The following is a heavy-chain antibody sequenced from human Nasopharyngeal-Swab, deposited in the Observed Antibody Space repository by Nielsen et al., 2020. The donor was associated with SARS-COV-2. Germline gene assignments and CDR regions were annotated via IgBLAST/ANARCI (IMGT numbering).Heavy chain of an antibody. D-gene: IGHD4-17*01. CDR2: ISYDGSNK. J-gene: IGHJ6*02. Sequence: VRQAPGKGLEWVAVISYDGSNKYYADSVKGRFTISRDNSKNTLYLQINSLRAEDTAVYYCASLPTVTTKGYGMDVWGQGTTVTVSS. CDR3: ASLPTVTTKGYGMDV. V-gene: IGHV3-30*04.